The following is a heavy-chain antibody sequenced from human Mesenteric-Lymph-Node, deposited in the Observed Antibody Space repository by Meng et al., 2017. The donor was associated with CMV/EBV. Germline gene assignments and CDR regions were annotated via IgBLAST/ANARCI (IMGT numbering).Heavy chain of an antibody. CDR3: ARDLSRLLGATGPKYYFDY. Sequence: ASVKVSCKASGYTFTSFDIHWVRQATGQGLEWMGWMNPYSDNTDYAQKFQGRVTMTRDTSISTAYMELSRLRSDDTAVYYCARDLSRLLGATGPKYYFDYWGQGTLVTVSS. CDR2: MNPYSDNT. D-gene: IGHD1-26*01. J-gene: IGHJ4*02. V-gene: IGHV1-8*01. CDR1: GYTFTSFD.